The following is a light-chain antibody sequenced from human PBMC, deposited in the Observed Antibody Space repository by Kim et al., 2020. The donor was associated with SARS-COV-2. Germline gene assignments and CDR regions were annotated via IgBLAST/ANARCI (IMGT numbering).Light chain of an antibody. V-gene: IGKV1-9*01. CDR3: LHLSRYPLT. J-gene: IGKJ4*01. CDR2: SAS. CDR1: QGISSY. Sequence: IQLNQSPSSLSASVGDRVTITCRASQGISSYVAWYPQKPGKAPKLLIYSASTLQSGFPSRFSGRGSGTDFTLTISSLQPEDFATYYCLHLSRYPLTFCGGTKVDI.